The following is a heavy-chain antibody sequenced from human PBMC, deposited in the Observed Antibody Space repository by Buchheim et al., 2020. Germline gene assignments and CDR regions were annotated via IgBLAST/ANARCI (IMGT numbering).Heavy chain of an antibody. V-gene: IGHV3-74*01. CDR2: INSDGSSV. D-gene: IGHD4-17*01. Sequence: EVQLVESGGGLVEPGGSLRLSCAASGFIFRRNWMHWVRQAQGKGLVWVSRINSDGSSVFYADSVRGRFTISRNNAKNTLYLQRNSLRAEDTAVYYCARGGDDYGDYYGLDVWGQGTT. CDR3: ARGGDDYGDYYGLDV. CDR1: GFIFRRNW. J-gene: IGHJ6*02.